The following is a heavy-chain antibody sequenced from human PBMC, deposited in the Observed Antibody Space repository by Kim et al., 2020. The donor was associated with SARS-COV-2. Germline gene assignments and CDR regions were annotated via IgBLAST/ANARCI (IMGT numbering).Heavy chain of an antibody. CDR3: ASALGH. V-gene: IGHV4-4*07. Sequence: TRGRTNYNPSLQSRVTMSVDMSKNQFALKLSSVTAADTAVYYCASALGHGGQGTLVTVSS. J-gene: IGHJ4*02. CDR2: TRGRT. D-gene: IGHD3-16*02.